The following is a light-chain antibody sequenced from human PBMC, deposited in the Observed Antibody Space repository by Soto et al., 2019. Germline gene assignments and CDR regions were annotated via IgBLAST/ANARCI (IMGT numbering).Light chain of an antibody. CDR1: QSVSSY. CDR3: QQRSNWPSYT. V-gene: IGKV3-11*01. Sequence: EIVLTQSPATLSLSPGERATLSCRASQSVSSYLAWYQQKPGQAPRLLIYDASNRATGIPARFSGSGSGTDFTLTISSLETEDFAVYYCQQRSNWPSYTFGQGTKLEIK. J-gene: IGKJ2*01. CDR2: DAS.